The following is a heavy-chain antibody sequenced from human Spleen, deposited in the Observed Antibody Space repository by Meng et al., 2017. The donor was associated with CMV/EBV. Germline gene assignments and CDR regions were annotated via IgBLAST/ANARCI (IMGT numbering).Heavy chain of an antibody. Sequence: GESLKISCVASRFTFNTYWMSWVRQAPGKGLEWVANIKQDGSEKYYVGSVKGRFTISRDNAKNSLYLQMNSLRAEDTAVYYCARDPRVKSYVVVPAASDYWGQGTMVTVSS. CDR3: ARDPRVKSYVVVPAASDY. V-gene: IGHV3-7*01. CDR2: IKQDGSEK. D-gene: IGHD2-2*01. CDR1: RFTFNTYW. J-gene: IGHJ4*02.